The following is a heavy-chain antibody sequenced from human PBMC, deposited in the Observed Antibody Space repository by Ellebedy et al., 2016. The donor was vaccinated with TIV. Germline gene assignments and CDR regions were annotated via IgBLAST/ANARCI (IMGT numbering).Heavy chain of an antibody. J-gene: IGHJ4*02. CDR2: IYYSGST. V-gene: IGHV4-59*01. Sequence: MPGGSLRLSCTVSGGSISSYYWTWIRQPPGKELEWIGYIYYSGSTNYNPSLKSRVTISVDTSKNQFSLKLNSVTAADTAVYYCAKDRSKFDYWGQGSLVTVSS. CDR1: GGSISSYY. CDR3: AKDRSKFDY.